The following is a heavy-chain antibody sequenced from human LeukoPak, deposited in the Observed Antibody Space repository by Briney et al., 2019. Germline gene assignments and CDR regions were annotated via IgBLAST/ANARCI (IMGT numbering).Heavy chain of an antibody. D-gene: IGHD2-15*01. J-gene: IGHJ4*02. CDR2: ITSASTNYI. V-gene: IGHV3-21*01. Sequence: KPGGSLRLSCAASGFTFNSHAMNWVRQAPGKGLEWLSSITSASTNYIYYADSVKGRFTISRDDAKNSLYLQMDSLRAEDTAIYYCARDYGGPHYFDYWGQGTLVTVSS. CDR3: ARDYGGPHYFDY. CDR1: GFTFNSHA.